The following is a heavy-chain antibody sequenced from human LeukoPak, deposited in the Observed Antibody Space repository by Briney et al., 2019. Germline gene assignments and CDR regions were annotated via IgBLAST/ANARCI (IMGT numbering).Heavy chain of an antibody. V-gene: IGHV3-30*02. D-gene: IGHD2-15*01. CDR2: IRYDGSNK. J-gene: IGHJ1*01. CDR3: AKARYCSGGSCYSGTAYFQH. Sequence: GVSLRLSCAASGFTFSSYGMHWVRQAPGKGLEWVAFIRYDGSNKYYADSVKGRFTISRDNSKNTLYLQMNSLRAEDTAVYYCAKARYCSGGSCYSGTAYFQHWGQGTLVTVSS. CDR1: GFTFSSYG.